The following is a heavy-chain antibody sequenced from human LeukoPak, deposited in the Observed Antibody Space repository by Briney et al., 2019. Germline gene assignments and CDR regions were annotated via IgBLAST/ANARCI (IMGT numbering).Heavy chain of an antibody. CDR3: AKSLLLRHLPYGMDV. CDR2: ISYDGSNK. CDR1: GFTFSSYG. V-gene: IGHV3-30*18. D-gene: IGHD4-17*01. J-gene: IGHJ6*02. Sequence: GGSLRLSCAASGFTFSSYGMHWVRQAPGKGLEWVAVISYDGSNKYYADSVKGRFTISRDNSKNTLYLQMNSLRAEDTAVYYCAKSLLLRHLPYGMDVWGQGTTVTVSS.